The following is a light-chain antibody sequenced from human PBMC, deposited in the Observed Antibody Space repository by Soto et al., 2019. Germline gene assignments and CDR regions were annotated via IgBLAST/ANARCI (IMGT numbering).Light chain of an antibody. CDR2: LNTDGSH. V-gene: IGLV4-69*01. CDR3: QTWGTGVVV. J-gene: IGLJ2*01. Sequence: QPVLTQSPSASASLGASVKLTCTLSSGHSTYAIAWHQQQPGKGPRYLMYLNTDGSHSKGDGIPDRFSGSSSGAERYLTISSLQSEDEADYHCQTWGTGVVVFGGGTKVTVL. CDR1: SGHSTYA.